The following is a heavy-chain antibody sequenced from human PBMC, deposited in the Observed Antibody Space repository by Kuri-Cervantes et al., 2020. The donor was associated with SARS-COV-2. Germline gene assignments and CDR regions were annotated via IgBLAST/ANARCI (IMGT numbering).Heavy chain of an antibody. CDR3: ARHDLTTETTRERGLDY. CDR2: IYYSGST. J-gene: IGHJ4*02. CDR1: GATISSSSYY. Sequence: SETLSLTCTVSGATISSSSYYWGWIRQPPGRGLEWIGSIYYSGSTYYDPSLKSRATIFVDTSKNQFSVKLRSVTAADTAVYYCARHDLTTETTRERGLDYWGQGTLVTVSS. V-gene: IGHV4-39*01. D-gene: IGHD4-17*01.